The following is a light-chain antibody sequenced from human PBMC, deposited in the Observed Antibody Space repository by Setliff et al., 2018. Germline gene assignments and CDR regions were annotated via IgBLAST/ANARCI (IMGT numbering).Light chain of an antibody. CDR3: QVWNSETYPYV. V-gene: IGLV3-21*03. CDR2: DDT. J-gene: IGLJ1*01. Sequence: SYELTQPPSVSVAPGRTARIPCGGANIGAKSVHWYQHRAGQAPVLVVYDDTDRPSGIPERFSGSNSENTATLTISRVEAGDEADYYCQVWNSETYPYVFGSGTKGTVL. CDR1: NIGAKS.